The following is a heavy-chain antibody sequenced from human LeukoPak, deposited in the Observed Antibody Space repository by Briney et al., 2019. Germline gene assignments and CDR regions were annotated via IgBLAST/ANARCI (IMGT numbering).Heavy chain of an antibody. CDR1: GGSISSYY. CDR3: ARVADSSGNFDY. Sequence: PSETLSLTCTVSGGSISSYYWSWIRQPPGKGLEWIGYIYYSGSTNYNPSLKSRVTISVDTSKNQFSLKLSSVTAADAAVYYCARVADSSGNFDYWGQGTLVTVSS. V-gene: IGHV4-59*01. CDR2: IYYSGST. J-gene: IGHJ4*02. D-gene: IGHD3-22*01.